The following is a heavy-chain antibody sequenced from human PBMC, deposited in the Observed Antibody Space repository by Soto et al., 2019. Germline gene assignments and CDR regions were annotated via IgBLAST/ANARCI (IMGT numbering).Heavy chain of an antibody. Sequence: KSKASVKVACKASGYTFTNFGISWGRQAPRQGLEWMGWISAHTGNTNYAQNFQGRVTMTTDPSTSTAYMELRSLRSDDTAVYYCARDPGYSYGYNWGPGTLVTVSS. CDR1: GYTFTNFG. V-gene: IGHV1-18*01. CDR3: ARDPGYSYGYN. CDR2: ISAHTGNT. J-gene: IGHJ4*02. D-gene: IGHD5-18*01.